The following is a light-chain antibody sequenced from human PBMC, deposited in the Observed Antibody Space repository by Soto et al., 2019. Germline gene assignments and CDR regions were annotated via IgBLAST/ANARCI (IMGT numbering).Light chain of an antibody. CDR3: QQYNSYPLT. J-gene: IGKJ5*01. V-gene: IGKV1-5*01. CDR1: QSIDRW. CDR2: XXY. Sequence: DIQMTQSPSTLPASVGDRVTITCRASQSIDRWLAWYQQRPGKXPXXXXXXXYSLEPGVTSRFSGSGSGKEFTLTISSLQPDDFATYYCQQYNSYPLTVGQGTRLEI.